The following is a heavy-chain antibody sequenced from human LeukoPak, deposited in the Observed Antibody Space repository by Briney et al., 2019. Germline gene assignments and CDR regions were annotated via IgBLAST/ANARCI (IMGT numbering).Heavy chain of an antibody. CDR2: IGGGDT. D-gene: IGHD1-26*01. J-gene: IGHJ4*02. CDR3: AKDGQSFNSMWDYLDS. V-gene: IGHV3-23*01. CDR1: GFDFSTYA. Sequence: PGGSLRLSCAASGFDFSTYAMSWVRQAPGKGLEWVSGIGGGDTHYADSVKGRFTISRDNSKSTVELHMSSLRVEDTGVYYCAKDGQSFNSMWDYLDSWGRGTLVTVSS.